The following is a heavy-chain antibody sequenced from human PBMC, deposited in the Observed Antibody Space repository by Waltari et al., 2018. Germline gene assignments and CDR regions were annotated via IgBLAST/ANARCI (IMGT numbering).Heavy chain of an antibody. D-gene: IGHD4-17*01. CDR1: GFTFSSYN. CDR2: ISYSSSYI. CDR3: ARDHEYGGKADY. V-gene: IGHV3-21*01. Sequence: EVQLVASGGGVVKPGGSLRLSCAASGFTFSSYNMNWVRQSPGKGLEWVSIISYSSSYIYYADSVKGRFTVSRDNAKSSLYLQMNSLRAEDTAVYYCARDHEYGGKADYWGQGTLVTISS. J-gene: IGHJ4*02.